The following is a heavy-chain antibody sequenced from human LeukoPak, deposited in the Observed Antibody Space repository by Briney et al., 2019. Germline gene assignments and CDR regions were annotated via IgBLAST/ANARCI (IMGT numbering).Heavy chain of an antibody. J-gene: IGHJ6*03. CDR3: ARFAAGGSYYYYMDV. Sequence: GGSLRLSCAASGFTFSSYGMHWVRQAPGKGLEWVAFIRYDGSNKFYTDSVKGRFTISRDNAKNSLYLQMNSLRADDTAVYYCARFAAGGSYYYYMDVWGKGTTVTVSS. CDR1: GFTFSSYG. V-gene: IGHV3-30*02. D-gene: IGHD3-10*01. CDR2: IRYDGSNK.